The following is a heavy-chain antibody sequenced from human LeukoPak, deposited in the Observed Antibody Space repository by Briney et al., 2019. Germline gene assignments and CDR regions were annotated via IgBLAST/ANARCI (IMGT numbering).Heavy chain of an antibody. CDR1: GFTFSSYS. CDR2: ISSSTI. V-gene: IGHV3-48*04. CDR3: AAHRGYDFWSGYLSYYYMDV. Sequence: PGGSLRLSCAASGFTFSSYSMNWVRQAPGKGLEWVSYISSSTIYYADSVKGRFTISRDNAKNSLYLQMNSLRAEDTAVYYCAAHRGYDFWSGYLSYYYMDVWGKGTTVTVSS. D-gene: IGHD3-3*01. J-gene: IGHJ6*03.